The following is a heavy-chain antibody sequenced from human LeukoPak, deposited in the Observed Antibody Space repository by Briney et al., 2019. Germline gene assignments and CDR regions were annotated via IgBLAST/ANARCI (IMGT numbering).Heavy chain of an antibody. CDR3: ARTSLTTGSGHDY. J-gene: IGHJ4*02. D-gene: IGHD4-17*01. CDR2: ISNSGTNT. Sequence: PGGSLRLSCAASGFTFSSNGMSWVRQAPGKGLEWVSVISNSGTNTYYADSVKGRFTISRDNSKNTLYLQMNSLRAEDTAVYHCARTSLTTGSGHDYWGQGTLVTVSS. CDR1: GFTFSSNG. V-gene: IGHV3-23*01.